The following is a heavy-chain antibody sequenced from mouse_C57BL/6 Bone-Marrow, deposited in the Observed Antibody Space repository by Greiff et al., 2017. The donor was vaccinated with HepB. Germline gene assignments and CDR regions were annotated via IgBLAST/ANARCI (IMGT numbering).Heavy chain of an antibody. CDR3: ARHGTIAY. V-gene: IGHV5-6*01. CDR1: GFTFSSYG. CDR2: ISSGGSYT. D-gene: IGHD3-3*01. J-gene: IGHJ3*01. Sequence: EVKVVESGGDLVKPGGSLKLSCAASGFTFSSYGMSWVRQTPDKRLEWVATISSGGSYTYYPDSVKGRFTISRYNAKNTLYLQMSSLKSEDTAMYYCARHGTIAYWGQGTLVTVSS.